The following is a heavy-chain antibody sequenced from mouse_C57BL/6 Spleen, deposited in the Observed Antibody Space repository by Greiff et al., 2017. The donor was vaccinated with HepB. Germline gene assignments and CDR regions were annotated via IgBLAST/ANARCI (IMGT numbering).Heavy chain of an antibody. CDR3: ASYGRDFDY. D-gene: IGHD1-1*01. J-gene: IGHJ2*01. CDR2: IDPSDSET. V-gene: IGHV1-52*01. CDR1: GYTFTSYW. Sequence: QVQLKQSGAELVRPGSSVKLSCKASGYTFTSYWMHWVKQRPIQGLEWIGNIDPSDSETHYNQKFKDKATLTVDKSSSTAYMQLSSLTSEDSAVYYCASYGRDFDYWGQGTTLTVSS.